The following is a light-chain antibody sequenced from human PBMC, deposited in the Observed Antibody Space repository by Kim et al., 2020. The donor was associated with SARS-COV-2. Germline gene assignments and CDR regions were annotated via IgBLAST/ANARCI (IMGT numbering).Light chain of an antibody. CDR2: GAS. J-gene: IGKJ2*01. CDR3: QGFGSSPLMFT. V-gene: IGKV3-20*01. CDR1: RSVSSSS. Sequence: PGVIATLACRASRSVSSSSLTWYQQKPGQAPRLLISGASTRATGIPDRFSGSGSGTDFTLTISRLEPEDFAVYYCQGFGSSPLMFTFCQGTKLEI.